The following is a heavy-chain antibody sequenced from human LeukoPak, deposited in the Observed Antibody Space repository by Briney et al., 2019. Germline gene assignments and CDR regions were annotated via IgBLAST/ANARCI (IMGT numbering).Heavy chain of an antibody. CDR2: ISGSGGST. J-gene: IGHJ4*02. CDR1: GFPFSSYA. CDR3: ARDLGHTGYDLYDY. V-gene: IGHV3-23*01. D-gene: IGHD5-12*01. Sequence: GGSLRLSCAASGFPFSSYAMSWVRQAPGEGLEWVSAISGSGGSTYYADSVKGRFTISRDNAKNSLYLEMNSLRVEDTAVYYCARDLGHTGYDLYDYWGQGTLVTVSS.